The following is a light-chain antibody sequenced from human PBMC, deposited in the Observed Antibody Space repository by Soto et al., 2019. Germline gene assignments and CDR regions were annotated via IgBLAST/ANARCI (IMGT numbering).Light chain of an antibody. CDR3: CSYAGSYTFV. V-gene: IGLV2-11*01. CDR2: DVS. Sequence: QSALTQPRSVSGSPGQSVTISCTGTSSDVGGYNYVSWYQQHPGKAPKLMIYDVSKRTSGVPDRFSGSKSGNTASLTISGRQDEDDADYYCCSYAGSYTFVFGPGTKLTGL. CDR1: SSDVGGYNY. J-gene: IGLJ1*01.